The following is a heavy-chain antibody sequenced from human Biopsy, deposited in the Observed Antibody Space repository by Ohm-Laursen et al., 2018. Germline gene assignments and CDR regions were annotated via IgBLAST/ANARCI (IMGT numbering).Heavy chain of an antibody. CDR1: GITFNSDW. Sequence: GSLRLSCAASGITFNSDWMSRVRQAPGKGLEWVAIIREHGNEEFYVDSVKGRFTISGDNARNSVYLQMNSLRAEDTAIYYCARGNGPSAWGQGTLVTVSS. D-gene: IGHD4-11*01. J-gene: IGHJ5*02. CDR3: ARGNGPSA. V-gene: IGHV3-7*04. CDR2: IREHGNEE.